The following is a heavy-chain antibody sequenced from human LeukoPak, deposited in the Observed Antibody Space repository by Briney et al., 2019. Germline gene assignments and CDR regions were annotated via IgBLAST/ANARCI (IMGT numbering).Heavy chain of an antibody. V-gene: IGHV1-2*02. CDR3: ARQVDFWSAYWG. CDR2: INPNSGGT. J-gene: IGHJ4*02. Sequence: ASVKVSCKASGYTFTGYYMHWVRQAPGQGLEWMGWINPNSGGTNYAQKFQGRVTMTRDTSISTAYMELSRLRSDDTAVYYYARQVDFWSAYWGWGQGTLVTVS. CDR1: GYTFTGYY. D-gene: IGHD3-3*01.